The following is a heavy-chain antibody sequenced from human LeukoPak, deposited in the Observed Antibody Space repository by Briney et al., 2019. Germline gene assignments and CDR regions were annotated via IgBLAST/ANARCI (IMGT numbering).Heavy chain of an antibody. CDR3: ARDVIDYYGSGSYYIIDY. D-gene: IGHD3-10*01. CDR1: GYTFTSYG. Sequence: ASVKVSCKASGYTFTSYGISWVRQAPGQGLEWMGWISAYNGNTNYAQKLQGRVTMTTDTSTSTAYMELRSLRSDDTAVYYCARDVIDYYGSGSYYIIDYWGQGTLVTVSS. V-gene: IGHV1-18*01. J-gene: IGHJ4*02. CDR2: ISAYNGNT.